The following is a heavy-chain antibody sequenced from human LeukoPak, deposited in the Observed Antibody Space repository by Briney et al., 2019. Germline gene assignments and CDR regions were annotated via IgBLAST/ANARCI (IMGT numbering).Heavy chain of an antibody. CDR1: GFTFSSYS. CDR2: ISSSSSYT. CDR3: ARHGGGTMVRGVIRWFDP. V-gene: IGHV3-21*05. D-gene: IGHD3-10*01. Sequence: GGSLRLSCAASGFTFSSYSMNWVRQAPGKGLEWVSYISSSSSYTNYADSVKGRFTISRDNAKNSLYLQMNSLRAEDTAVYYCARHGGGTMVRGVIRWFDPWGQGTLVTVSS. J-gene: IGHJ5*02.